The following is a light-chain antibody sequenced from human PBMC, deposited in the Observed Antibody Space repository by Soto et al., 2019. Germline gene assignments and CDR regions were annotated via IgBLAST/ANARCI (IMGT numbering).Light chain of an antibody. CDR1: QRVSSN. Sequence: EIVMTQSPATLSVSPEERATLSCRASQRVSSNVAWYQQKPGQAPRLLLYGASTRATGIPARFSGSGSGTEFALTISSLQSEDFAVYYCQQYNNWAPLTFGGGTKVEI. CDR2: GAS. V-gene: IGKV3-15*01. CDR3: QQYNNWAPLT. J-gene: IGKJ4*01.